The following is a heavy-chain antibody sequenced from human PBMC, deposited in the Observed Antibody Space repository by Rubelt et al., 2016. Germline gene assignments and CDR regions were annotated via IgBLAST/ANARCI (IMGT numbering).Heavy chain of an antibody. CDR3: ARDEDV. J-gene: IGHJ1*01. V-gene: IGHV1-3*01. CDR2: ISAANDNT. CDR1: GYDFTSYA. Sequence: QVQLVQSGAEVKKPGASVSVSCKASGYDFTSYALHWVRQAPGQGLEWMGWISAANDNTRYSEKFQGRITITKDTSSSTAYMDLSSLTYEDTAVYYCARDEDVWGQGTLVTVSS.